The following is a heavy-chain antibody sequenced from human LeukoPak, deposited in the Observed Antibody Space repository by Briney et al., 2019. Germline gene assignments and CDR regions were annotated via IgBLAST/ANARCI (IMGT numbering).Heavy chain of an antibody. V-gene: IGHV3-23*01. D-gene: IGHD5-24*01. J-gene: IGHJ4*02. CDR1: GFTFSSYA. CDR2: ISGSGGST. Sequence: PGGSLRLHCAASGFTFSSYAMSWVRQAPGKGLEWVSAISGSGGSTYYADSVKGRFTISRDNSKNTLYLQMNSLRAEDTAVYYCAKQPDGYWGYYFDYWGQGTLVTVSS. CDR3: AKQPDGYWGYYFDY.